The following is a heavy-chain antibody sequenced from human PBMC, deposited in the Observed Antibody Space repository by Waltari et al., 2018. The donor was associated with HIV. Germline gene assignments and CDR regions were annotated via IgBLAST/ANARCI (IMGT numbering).Heavy chain of an antibody. Sequence: EVQLVESGGGLVKPGGSLRLSCAASGFTFSPYSMHWVRQAPRKGLEWVSSISSSSTYIYYADSVKGRFTISRDNAKNSLYLQMNSLRAEDTAVYFCARGTYYYDSSGYYDNLPFDYWGQGTLVTVSS. D-gene: IGHD3-22*01. J-gene: IGHJ4*02. CDR1: GFTFSPYS. CDR3: ARGTYYYDSSGYYDNLPFDY. CDR2: ISSSSTYI. V-gene: IGHV3-21*01.